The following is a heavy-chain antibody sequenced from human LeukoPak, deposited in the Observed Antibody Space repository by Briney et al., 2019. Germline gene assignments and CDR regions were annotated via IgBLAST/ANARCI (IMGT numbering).Heavy chain of an antibody. Sequence: SETLSLTCAVYGGSFSGYYWSWIRQPPGKGLEWIGEINHSGRTNYNPSLKSRVTISVDTSKNQFSLKLSSVTAADTAVYYCARVVVVPAAVDYWGQGTLVTVSS. CDR1: GGSFSGYY. V-gene: IGHV4-34*01. D-gene: IGHD2-2*01. CDR2: INHSGRT. CDR3: ARVVVVPAAVDY. J-gene: IGHJ4*02.